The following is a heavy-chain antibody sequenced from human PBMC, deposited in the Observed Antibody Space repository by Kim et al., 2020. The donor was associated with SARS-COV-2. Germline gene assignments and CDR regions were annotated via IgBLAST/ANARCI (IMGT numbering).Heavy chain of an antibody. D-gene: IGHD1-26*01. V-gene: IGHV3-64D*06. Sequence: ADSVKGRFTMSRDNSKNTLYLQMSSLRTEDTAVYYSVKGFTSSGSPQLDYWGKGTPVTVST. CDR3: VKGFTSSGSPQLDY. J-gene: IGHJ4*02.